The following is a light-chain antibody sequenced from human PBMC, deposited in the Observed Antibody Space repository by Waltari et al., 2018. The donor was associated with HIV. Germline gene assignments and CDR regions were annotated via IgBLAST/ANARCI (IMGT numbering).Light chain of an antibody. CDR1: QSVSNNY. Sequence: ELVLTQSPGTLSLSPGERVTLSCRASQSVSNNYLAWYQQIPGQAPRLLIYAACSRATGIPDRFSGSASGTDFTLTISRLEPEDFAVYYCQQYGRSPWTFGRGTKVEIK. CDR3: QQYGRSPWT. V-gene: IGKV3-20*01. CDR2: AAC. J-gene: IGKJ1*01.